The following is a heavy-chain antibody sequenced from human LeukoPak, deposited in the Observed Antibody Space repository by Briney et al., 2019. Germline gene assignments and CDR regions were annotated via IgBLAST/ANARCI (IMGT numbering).Heavy chain of an antibody. Sequence: GGSLRLSCAASGFTFSSHGMHWVRQAPGKGLEWVSSISSSSSYIYYADSVKGRFTISRDNAKNSLYLQMNSLRAEDTAVYYCARDGPGITGTSSWFDPWGQGTLVTVSS. V-gene: IGHV3-21*01. D-gene: IGHD1-7*01. CDR1: GFTFSSHG. CDR3: ARDGPGITGTSSWFDP. CDR2: ISSSSSYI. J-gene: IGHJ5*02.